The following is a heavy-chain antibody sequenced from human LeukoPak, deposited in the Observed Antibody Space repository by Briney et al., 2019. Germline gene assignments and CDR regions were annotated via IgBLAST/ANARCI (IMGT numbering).Heavy chain of an antibody. CDR2: IYYSGST. V-gene: IGHV4-39*01. Sequence: SETLSLTCTVSGGSISSSSYYWGWIRQPPGKGLEWIGSIYYSGSTYYNPSLKSRVTISVGTSKNQFSLKLSSVTAADTAVYYCVGYYYDSSGYYRDYWGQGTLVTVSS. CDR1: GGSISSSSYY. D-gene: IGHD3-22*01. J-gene: IGHJ4*02. CDR3: VGYYYDSSGYYRDY.